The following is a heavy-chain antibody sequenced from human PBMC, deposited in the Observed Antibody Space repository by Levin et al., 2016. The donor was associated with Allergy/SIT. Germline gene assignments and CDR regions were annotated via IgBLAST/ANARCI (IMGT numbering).Heavy chain of an antibody. Sequence: VRQAPGKGLEWVAVISFAGSNKYYADSVKGRFTISRDNFKNTLYLEMSSLRAEDSAVYYCAKDMGGRYCGGGSCYRAGMDVWGQGTTVTVSS. J-gene: IGHJ6*02. D-gene: IGHD2-15*01. V-gene: IGHV3-30*18. CDR2: ISFAGSNK. CDR3: AKDMGGRYCGGGSCYRAGMDV.